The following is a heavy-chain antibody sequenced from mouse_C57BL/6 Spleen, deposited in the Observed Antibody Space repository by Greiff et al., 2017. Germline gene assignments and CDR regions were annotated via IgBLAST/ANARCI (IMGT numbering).Heavy chain of an antibody. D-gene: IGHD1-1*01. V-gene: IGHV1-4*01. J-gene: IGHJ4*01. Sequence: QVQLKQSGAELARPGASVKMSCKASGYTFTSYTMHWVKQRPGQGLEWIGYINPSSGYTKYNQKFKDKATLTADKSSSTAYMQLSSLTSEDSAVYYCAREYYDCAMDYWGQGTSVTVSS. CDR2: INPSSGYT. CDR3: AREYYDCAMDY. CDR1: GYTFTSYT.